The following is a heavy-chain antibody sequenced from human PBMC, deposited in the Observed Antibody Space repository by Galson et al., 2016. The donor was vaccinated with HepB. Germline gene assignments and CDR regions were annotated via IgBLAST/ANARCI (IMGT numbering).Heavy chain of an antibody. D-gene: IGHD3-9*01. CDR1: GGSISSYY. CDR3: AGVDILTGYYTGAFDI. V-gene: IGHV4-59*01. CDR2: IYYSGST. J-gene: IGHJ3*02. Sequence: SETLSLTCTVSGGSISSYYWNWIRQPPGKGLEWIGYIYYSGSTNYNPSLKSRVTISVDTSKSQFSLKLSSVTAADTAVYYCAGVDILTGYYTGAFDIWGQGTRVTVSS.